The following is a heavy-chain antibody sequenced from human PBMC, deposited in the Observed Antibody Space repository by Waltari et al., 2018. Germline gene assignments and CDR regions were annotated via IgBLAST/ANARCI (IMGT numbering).Heavy chain of an antibody. V-gene: IGHV4-34*01. J-gene: IGHJ6*03. CDR3: ARGNHPDIVVVPAAIPMDV. D-gene: IGHD2-2*01. CDR2: INHSGST. CDR1: GGSFSGYY. Sequence: QVQLQQWGAGLLKPSETLSLTCAVYGGSFSGYYWSWLRPPPGKGLEWIGEINHSGSTNYNPSLKSRVTISVDTSKNQFSLKLSSVTAADTAVYYCARGNHPDIVVVPAAIPMDVWGKGTTVTVSS.